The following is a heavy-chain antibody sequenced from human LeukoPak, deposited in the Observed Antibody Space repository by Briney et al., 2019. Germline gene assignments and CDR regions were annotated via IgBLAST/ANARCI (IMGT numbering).Heavy chain of an antibody. CDR3: ARDLAYISIAAAGKGLDY. Sequence: ASVKVSCKASGYTFTSYYMHWVRQAPGQGLEWMGIINPSGGSTSYAQKFQGRVTMTRDTSTSTVYMELSSLRSEDTAVYYCARDLAYISIAAAGKGLDYWGQGTLVTVSS. D-gene: IGHD6-13*01. V-gene: IGHV1-46*01. J-gene: IGHJ4*02. CDR1: GYTFTSYY. CDR2: INPSGGST.